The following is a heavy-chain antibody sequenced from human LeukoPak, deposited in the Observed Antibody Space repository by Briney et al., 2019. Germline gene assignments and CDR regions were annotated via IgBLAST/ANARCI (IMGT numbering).Heavy chain of an antibody. CDR2: ISWHTGTT. Sequence: GGSLRLSSAASGFPSDDYAMHWVRQAPGKGLEWVSGISWHTGTTAYAESVKGRFTISSDSAKNSLYLQMDSLRVEDTALYYCAKSGRKYYPVLGLDFWGQGALVTVSS. V-gene: IGHV3-9*02. CDR1: GFPSDDYA. CDR3: AKSGRKYYPVLGLDF. D-gene: IGHD1-26*01. J-gene: IGHJ4*02.